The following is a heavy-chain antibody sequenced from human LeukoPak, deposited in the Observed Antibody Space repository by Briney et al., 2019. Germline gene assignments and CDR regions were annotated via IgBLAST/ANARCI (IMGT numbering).Heavy chain of an antibody. V-gene: IGHV4-4*08. D-gene: IGHD3-10*01. CDR1: GDAISTYY. CDR2: IANGRT. J-gene: IGHJ4*02. Sequence: PSETLSLTCTVSGDAISTYYWNWIRQTPEKGLEWVGHIANGRTDYNPSLKSRAIISVDTSKNQISLRLTSVTAADTAVYHCARDKAHSYGYYFDPWGPGTQVLVSS. CDR3: ARDKAHSYGYYFDP.